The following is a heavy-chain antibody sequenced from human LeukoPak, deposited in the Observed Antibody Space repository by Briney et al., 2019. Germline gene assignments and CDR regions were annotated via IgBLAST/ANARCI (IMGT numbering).Heavy chain of an antibody. CDR3: ARSYGDYRTLYFDY. Sequence: PSETLSLTCAVYGGSFSGYYWSWIRQPPGKGLEWIGEINHSGSTNYNPSLKSRVTISVDTSKNQFSLKLSSVTAADTAVYYCARSYGDYRTLYFDYWGQGTLVTVSS. CDR1: GGSFSGYY. CDR2: INHSGST. D-gene: IGHD4-17*01. V-gene: IGHV4-34*01. J-gene: IGHJ4*02.